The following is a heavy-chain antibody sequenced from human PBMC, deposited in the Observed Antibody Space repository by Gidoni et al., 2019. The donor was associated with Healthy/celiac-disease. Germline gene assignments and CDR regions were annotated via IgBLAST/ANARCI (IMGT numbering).Heavy chain of an antibody. CDR2: SSGSGGST. CDR1: GFTFSCYA. D-gene: IGHD6-6*01. CDR3: AKGLDSSPYYYYYGMDV. Sequence: EVQLLESGGGWVQPGGSLRLSCAASGFTFSCYAMSWVRQAPGKGLGWVSASSGSGGSTYDADSVKGRFTISRDNSKNTLYLQMNSLRAEDTAVYYCAKGLDSSPYYYYYGMDVWGQGTTVTVSS. J-gene: IGHJ6*02. V-gene: IGHV3-23*01.